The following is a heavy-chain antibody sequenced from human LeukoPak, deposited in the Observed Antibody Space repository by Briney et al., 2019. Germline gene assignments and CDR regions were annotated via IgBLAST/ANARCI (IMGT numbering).Heavy chain of an antibody. CDR2: IKNDGSTT. D-gene: IGHD3-16*02. Sequence: GGSLRLSCAASGFTFSSYWMHWVRQPPGKGLVWVSRIKNDGSTTTYADSVKGRFTISRDDAKSSLYLQMSSLRAEDTAMYYCARDLGVIVHPSDYWGQGTLVTVSS. CDR1: GFTFSSYW. CDR3: ARDLGVIVHPSDY. J-gene: IGHJ4*02. V-gene: IGHV3-74*01.